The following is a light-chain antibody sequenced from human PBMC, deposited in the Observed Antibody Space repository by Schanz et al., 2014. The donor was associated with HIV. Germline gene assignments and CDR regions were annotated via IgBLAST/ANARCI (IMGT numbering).Light chain of an antibody. J-gene: IGLJ3*02. CDR2: EVS. CDR1: SSDIG. Sequence: QSVLTQPPSASGSPGQSVAISCTGASSDIGVSWYQQYPGNAPKLIISEVSKRPSGVPDRFSGSKSGNTASLTISGLQAEDEADYYCCSFAGTIWVFGGGTKVT. V-gene: IGLV2-8*01. CDR3: CSFAGTIWV.